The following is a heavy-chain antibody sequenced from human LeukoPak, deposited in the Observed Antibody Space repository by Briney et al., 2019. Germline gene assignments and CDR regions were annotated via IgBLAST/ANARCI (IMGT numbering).Heavy chain of an antibody. D-gene: IGHD1-26*01. Sequence: ASVKVSCKASGGTFSSYAISWVRQAPGQGLEWMGWISTYNGNTNYARKLQGRLSMTTDTSTSTAYMELRSLRSDDTAVYYCARFVVGETDWFDPWGQGTLVTVSS. CDR3: ARFVVGETDWFDP. J-gene: IGHJ5*02. CDR2: ISTYNGNT. CDR1: GGTFSSYA. V-gene: IGHV1-18*01.